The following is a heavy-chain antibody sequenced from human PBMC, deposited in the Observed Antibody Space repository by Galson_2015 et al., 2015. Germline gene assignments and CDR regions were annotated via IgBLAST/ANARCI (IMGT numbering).Heavy chain of an antibody. D-gene: IGHD2-2*02. CDR2: ISSSSSYI. Sequence: SLRLSCAASGFTFSSYSMNWVRQAPGKGLEWVSSISSSSSYIYYADSVKGRFTISRDNAKNSLYLQMNSLRAEDTAVYYCARNVYGYCSSTSCYTEYYYYMDVWGKGTTVTVSS. CDR1: GFTFSSYS. CDR3: ARNVYGYCSSTSCYTEYYYYMDV. V-gene: IGHV3-21*01. J-gene: IGHJ6*03.